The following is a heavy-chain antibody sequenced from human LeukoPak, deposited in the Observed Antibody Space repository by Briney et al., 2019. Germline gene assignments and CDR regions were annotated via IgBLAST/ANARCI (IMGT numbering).Heavy chain of an antibody. D-gene: IGHD2-8*01. CDR3: ARNNAMDV. V-gene: IGHV3-7*03. J-gene: IGHJ6*02. CDR2: VNRDGSET. Sequence: TGGSLRLSCAASGFALSSHWMTWVRQVPGRGPEWVANVNRDGSETYYLDSVKGRFTISKDNAKNSLYLQMNSLRAEDTALYHCARNNAMDVWGQGTTVSVSS. CDR1: GFALSSHW.